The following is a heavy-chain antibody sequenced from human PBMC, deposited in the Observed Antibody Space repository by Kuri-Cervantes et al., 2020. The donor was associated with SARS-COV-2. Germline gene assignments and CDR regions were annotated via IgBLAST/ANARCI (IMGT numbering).Heavy chain of an antibody. CDR1: GGTFSSYA. CDR3: AAGDYCSSTSCSQGYYYYGMDV. Sequence: SVKVSCKASGGTFSSYAISWMRQAPGQGLEWMGGIIPIFGIANYAQKFQGRVMITADKSTSTAYMELSSLRSEDTAVYYCAAGDYCSSTSCSQGYYYYGMDVWGQGTTVTVSS. J-gene: IGHJ6*02. CDR2: IIPIFGIA. D-gene: IGHD2-2*01. V-gene: IGHV1-69*10.